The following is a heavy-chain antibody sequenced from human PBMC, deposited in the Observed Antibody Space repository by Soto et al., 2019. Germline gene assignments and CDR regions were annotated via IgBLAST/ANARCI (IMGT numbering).Heavy chain of an antibody. CDR2: ISSSGSTI. D-gene: IGHD3-10*01. J-gene: IGHJ6*03. CDR3: ASLLWFGELSVYYYMDV. CDR1: GFTFSDYY. Sequence: GGSLRLSCAASGFTFSDYYMSWIRQAPGKGLEWVSYISSSGSTIYYADSVKGRFTISRDNAKNSLYLQMNSLRAEDTAVYYCASLLWFGELSVYYYMDVWGKGTTVTVSS. V-gene: IGHV3-11*01.